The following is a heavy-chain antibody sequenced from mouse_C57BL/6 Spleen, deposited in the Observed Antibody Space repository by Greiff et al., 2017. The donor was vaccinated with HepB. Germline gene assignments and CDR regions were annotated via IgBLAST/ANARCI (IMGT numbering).Heavy chain of an antibody. Sequence: EVKLVESGGGLVKPGGSLKLSCAASGFTFSSYAMSWVRQTPEKRLEWVATISDGGSYTYYPDNVKGRFTISRDNAKNNLYLQMSHLKSEDTAMYYCARKDYDQAWFAYWGQGTLVTVSA. CDR3: ARKDYDQAWFAY. CDR1: GFTFSSYA. CDR2: ISDGGSYT. D-gene: IGHD2-4*01. V-gene: IGHV5-4*03. J-gene: IGHJ3*01.